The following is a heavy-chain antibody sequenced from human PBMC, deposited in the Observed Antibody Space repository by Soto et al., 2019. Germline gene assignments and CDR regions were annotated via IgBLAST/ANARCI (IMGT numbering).Heavy chain of an antibody. J-gene: IGHJ4*02. D-gene: IGHD3-10*01. CDR2: IWYDGSNE. V-gene: IGHV3-33*01. Sequence: QVQLVESGGGVVQPGRSLRLSCAASGFTFSTYGMHWVRQAPGKGLEWVAVIWYDGSNEHYADSVKGRFTISRDDSKNTLYLQMNSLRAEDTAVYYCARDAYLGSGSYAYWGQPTLVTVSS. CDR3: ARDAYLGSGSYAY. CDR1: GFTFSTYG.